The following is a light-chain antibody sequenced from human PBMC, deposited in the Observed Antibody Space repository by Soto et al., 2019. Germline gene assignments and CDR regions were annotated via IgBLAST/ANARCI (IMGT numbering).Light chain of an antibody. Sequence: QSALTQPRSVSGSPGQSVTISCTGTNNDVGGYNYVSWYQQHPDKAPKLMIYDVSERPSGVPDRFSGSKSGNTASLTISGLQAEDEGDYYCCSYGGRYTVLVFGGGTKLTVL. CDR3: CSYGGRYTVLV. CDR2: DVS. V-gene: IGLV2-11*01. CDR1: NNDVGGYNY. J-gene: IGLJ3*02.